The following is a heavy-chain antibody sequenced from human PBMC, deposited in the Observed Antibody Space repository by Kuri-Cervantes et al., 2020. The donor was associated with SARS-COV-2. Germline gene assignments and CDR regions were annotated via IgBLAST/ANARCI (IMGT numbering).Heavy chain of an antibody. CDR1: GFSLTNYA. D-gene: IGHD3-16*01. J-gene: IGHJ6*03. CDR2: IWYDGKNE. CDR3: AMGAANSYMHV. V-gene: IGHV3-33*08. Sequence: GESLKISCGASGFSLTNYAIHWVRQAPGKGLEWVSVIWYDGKNEYYAGSVKGRFNISRDTSKNTVSLHMNSLRAEDTAMYYCAMGAANSYMHVWGRGTTVTVSS.